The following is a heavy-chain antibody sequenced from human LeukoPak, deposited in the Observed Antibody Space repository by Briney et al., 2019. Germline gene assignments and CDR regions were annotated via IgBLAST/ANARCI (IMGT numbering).Heavy chain of an antibody. D-gene: IGHD6-13*01. J-gene: IGHJ6*02. CDR1: GGSISSYY. CDR3: ARHVGTTLPQLSMDV. V-gene: IGHV4-59*08. CDR2: IYYSGST. Sequence: SSETLSLTCTVSGGSISSYYWSWIRQPPGKGLEWIGYIYYSGSTNYNPSLKSRVTISVDTSKNQFSLKLSSVTAADPAVYYCARHVGTTLPQLSMDVWGQGTTVTVSS.